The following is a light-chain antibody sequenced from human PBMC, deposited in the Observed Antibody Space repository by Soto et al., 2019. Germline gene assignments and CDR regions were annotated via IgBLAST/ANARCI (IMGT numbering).Light chain of an antibody. CDR2: GAS. V-gene: IGKV3-20*01. J-gene: IGKJ1*01. CDR1: QSVSSSY. Sequence: TLSLSPGERATLSCRASQSVSSSYLAWYQQKPGRAPRLLIDGASSRATGIPDRFSGSGSGTDFTLTISRLEPEDLAVYYCQQYGSLVTFGQGTKVDIK. CDR3: QQYGSLVT.